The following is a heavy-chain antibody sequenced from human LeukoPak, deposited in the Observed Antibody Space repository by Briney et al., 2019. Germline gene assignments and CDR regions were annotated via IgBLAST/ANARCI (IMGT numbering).Heavy chain of an antibody. CDR1: GFTFDDYA. V-gene: IGHV3-43*02. CDR2: ISGDGGST. Sequence: PGGSLRLSXAASGFTFDDYAMHWVRQAPGKGLEYVSLISGDGGSTYYADSVKGRFTISRDNSKNSLYLQMNSLRTEDTALYYCVCSSSWSFYYFDYWGQGTPVTVSS. D-gene: IGHD6-6*01. J-gene: IGHJ4*02. CDR3: VCSSSWSFYYFDY.